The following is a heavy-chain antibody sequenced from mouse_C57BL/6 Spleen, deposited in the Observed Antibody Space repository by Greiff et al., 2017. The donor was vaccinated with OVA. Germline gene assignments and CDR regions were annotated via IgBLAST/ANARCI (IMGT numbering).Heavy chain of an antibody. D-gene: IGHD1-1*01. J-gene: IGHJ2*01. V-gene: IGHV5-17*01. Sequence: EVKLVESGGGLVKPGGSLILSCAASGFPFSDYGMHWVRQAPEKGLEWVAYSSSGSITYYSADTVKGRFTISRDNAKNTLFLQMTSRRSEDTAMYYCARGGYGSSYVPFDYWGQGTTLTVSS. CDR2: SSSGSITY. CDR3: ARGGYGSSYVPFDY. CDR1: GFPFSDYG.